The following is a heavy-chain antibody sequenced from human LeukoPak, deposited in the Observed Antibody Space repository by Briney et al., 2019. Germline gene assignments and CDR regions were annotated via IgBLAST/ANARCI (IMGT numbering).Heavy chain of an antibody. CDR2: IYYSGST. CDR3: ARVPRGGSENDAFDI. D-gene: IGHD2-15*01. Sequence: PSETLSLTCTVSGGSISSSSYYRGWIRQPPGKGLEWIGSIYYSGSTYYNPSLKSRVTISVDTSKNQFSLKLSSVTAADTAVYYCARVPRGGSENDAFDIWGQGTMVTVSS. V-gene: IGHV4-39*01. J-gene: IGHJ3*02. CDR1: GGSISSSSYY.